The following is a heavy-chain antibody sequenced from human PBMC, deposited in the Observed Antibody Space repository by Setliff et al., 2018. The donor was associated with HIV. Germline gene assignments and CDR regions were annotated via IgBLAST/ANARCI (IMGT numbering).Heavy chain of an antibody. CDR1: GYTFTGYS. V-gene: IGHV1-2*02. Sequence: ASVKVSCKASGYTFTGYSMHWVLQAPGQGLEWMGWINPNSGGTNYAQKFQGRVTMTRDTSISTAYMELSRLRSDDKAVYYCARAPPITTVVTPYFDYWGQGTLVTVSS. CDR3: ARAPPITTVVTPYFDY. CDR2: INPNSGGT. J-gene: IGHJ4*02. D-gene: IGHD4-17*01.